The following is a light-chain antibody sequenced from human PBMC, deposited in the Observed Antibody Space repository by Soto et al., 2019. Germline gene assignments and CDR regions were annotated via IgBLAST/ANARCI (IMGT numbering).Light chain of an antibody. V-gene: IGKV3-15*01. CDR3: QHYSNWPPWT. J-gene: IGKJ1*01. CDR1: QSVGSN. CDR2: GAS. Sequence: EIVMKQSPGTLSVSPGERATLSCRVSQSVGSNLAWYQQKPGQAPRLLIYGASTRATGIPVMFTGSGSGTEFTLTISSLQSEDFALYYCQHYSNWPPWTFGRGTKVEIK.